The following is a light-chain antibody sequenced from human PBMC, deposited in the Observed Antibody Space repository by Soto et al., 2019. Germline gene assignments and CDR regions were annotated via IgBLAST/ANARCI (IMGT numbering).Light chain of an antibody. CDR3: QKYDNVPT. V-gene: IGKV1-27*01. CDR2: ASS. J-gene: IGKJ1*01. CDR1: EGISVY. Sequence: DIQMTQSPSALSASVGDRVNITCRASEGISVYLAWYQQRPGKAPKLLIYASSILQSGVPSRFSGSGSGTDFTLTISSLQPEDVAAYYCQKYDNVPTFGQGTKVDI.